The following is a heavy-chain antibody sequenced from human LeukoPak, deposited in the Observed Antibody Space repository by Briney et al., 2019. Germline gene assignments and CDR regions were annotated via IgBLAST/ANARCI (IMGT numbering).Heavy chain of an antibody. CDR3: AGSDTTGYSPREWDYWYFDL. CDR1: GGSISSYY. Sequence: SETLSLTCTVSGGSISSYYWSWIRQPPGRGLEWIGEINHSGSINYNPSLKSRVTISVDTSKNQFSLKLSSVTAADTAVYYCAGSDTTGYSPREWDYWYFDLWGRGTLVTVSS. V-gene: IGHV4-34*01. D-gene: IGHD3-9*01. CDR2: INHSGSI. J-gene: IGHJ2*01.